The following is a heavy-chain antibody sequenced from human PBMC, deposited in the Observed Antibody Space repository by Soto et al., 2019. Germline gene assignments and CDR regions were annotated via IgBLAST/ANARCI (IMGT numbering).Heavy chain of an antibody. D-gene: IGHD6-13*01. Sequence: EVQLLESGGDLVQPGGSLRLSCAASGFTFSSYVMTWVRQAPGKGLEWVSAISGSGDTTYYADSVKGRFTISRDNSKNTRYLQMNSLRAEDTAVYYCAKPPPRVAAAGNWFDPWGQGTLVTVSS. J-gene: IGHJ5*02. CDR3: AKPPPRVAAAGNWFDP. CDR1: GFTFSSYV. CDR2: ISGSGDTT. V-gene: IGHV3-23*01.